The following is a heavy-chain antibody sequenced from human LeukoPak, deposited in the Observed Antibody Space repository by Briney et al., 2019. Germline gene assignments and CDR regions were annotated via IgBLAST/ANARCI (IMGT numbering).Heavy chain of an antibody. V-gene: IGHV4-4*07. Sequence: SSETLSLTCTVSGASISNYYWTWVRQPAGKGLEWIRRVHSSGSTNYNPSLMSRVTMSVDTSKNQFSLKMTSMTAADTAVYYCARAFYGSGAVNALDVWGQGTMVTVSS. D-gene: IGHD3-10*01. CDR2: VHSSGST. CDR1: GASISNYY. J-gene: IGHJ3*01. CDR3: ARAFYGSGAVNALDV.